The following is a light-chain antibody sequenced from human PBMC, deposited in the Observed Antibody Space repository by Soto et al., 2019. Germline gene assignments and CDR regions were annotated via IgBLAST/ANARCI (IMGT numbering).Light chain of an antibody. V-gene: IGLV2-23*01. Sequence: QSALTQPASVSGSPGQSITISCTGTXTDVGNYNLVSWYQQHPGKAPKLMIYEDSKRPSGVSNRFSGSKSGNTASLTISGLQAEDEADYYCCSYAGSSTLIFGGGTKVTVL. J-gene: IGLJ2*01. CDR3: CSYAGSSTLI. CDR1: XTDVGNYNL. CDR2: EDS.